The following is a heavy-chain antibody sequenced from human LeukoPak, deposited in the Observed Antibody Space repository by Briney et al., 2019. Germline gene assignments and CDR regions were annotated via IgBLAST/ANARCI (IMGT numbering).Heavy chain of an antibody. CDR1: GFTFSKYW. D-gene: IGHD5-12*01. V-gene: IGHV3-23*01. CDR2: ITGSDDKT. CDR3: AKGPQLYSGYHPDY. Sequence: GGSLRLSCAASGFTFSKYWMSWIRQAPGKGLQWVSTITGSDDKTYYADSVKGRFTISRDFSKNMVHLHMNSLRVEDTAIYYCAKGPQLYSGYHPDYWGQGTLVTVSS. J-gene: IGHJ4*02.